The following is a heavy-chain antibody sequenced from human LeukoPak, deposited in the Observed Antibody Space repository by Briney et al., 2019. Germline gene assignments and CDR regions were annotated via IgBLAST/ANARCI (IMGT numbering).Heavy chain of an antibody. Sequence: GGSLRLSCAASGFTFSSHGMHWVRQAPGKGLEWVSAISGSGGSTYYADSVKGRFTISRDNSKNTLYLQMNSLRAEGTAVYYCAKDKAYSSSWFDYWGQGTLVTVSS. J-gene: IGHJ4*02. V-gene: IGHV3-23*01. CDR1: GFTFSSHG. CDR3: AKDKAYSSSWFDY. D-gene: IGHD6-13*01. CDR2: ISGSGGST.